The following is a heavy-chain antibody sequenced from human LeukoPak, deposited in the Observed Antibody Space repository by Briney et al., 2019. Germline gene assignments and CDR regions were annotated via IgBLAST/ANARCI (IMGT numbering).Heavy chain of an antibody. Sequence: GGSLRLSCAASGFTFSHYWLHWVRQAPGKGLVWVSRISNDGSTTIYADSVKGRFTISRDNAKNTVYLQMNSLRAEDTAVYYCAREGYCGGDCYSTWGQGTLVTVSA. CDR1: GFTFSHYW. CDR3: AREGYCGGDCYST. CDR2: ISNDGSTT. J-gene: IGHJ4*02. V-gene: IGHV3-74*01. D-gene: IGHD2-21*02.